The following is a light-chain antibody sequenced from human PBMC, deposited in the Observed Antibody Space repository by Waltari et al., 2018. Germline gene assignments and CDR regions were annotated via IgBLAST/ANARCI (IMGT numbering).Light chain of an antibody. J-gene: IGKJ1*01. CDR3: QQGDSLPPT. CDR2: DVS. Sequence: DIQMTQSPSSVSASVGDRVTITCRASQDVTKYIAWYEQKPGRAPKVLIFDVSTLQTGVPSRFSGSGSATEFSLTISSLQPEDFATYYCQQGDSLPPTFGQGTKVEI. V-gene: IGKV1-12*01. CDR1: QDVTKY.